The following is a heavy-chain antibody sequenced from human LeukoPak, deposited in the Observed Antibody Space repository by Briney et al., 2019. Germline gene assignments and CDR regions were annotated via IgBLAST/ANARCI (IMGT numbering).Heavy chain of an antibody. CDR1: GSTFSSYA. Sequence: PGGSLRLSCAASGSTFSSYAMSWVRQAPGKGLEWVSAISGSGGSTYYADSVKGRFTISRDNSKNTLYLQMNSLRAEDTAVYYCAKINYGDYALPFDYWGQGTLVTVSS. CDR3: AKINYGDYALPFDY. D-gene: IGHD4-17*01. V-gene: IGHV3-23*01. CDR2: ISGSGGST. J-gene: IGHJ4*02.